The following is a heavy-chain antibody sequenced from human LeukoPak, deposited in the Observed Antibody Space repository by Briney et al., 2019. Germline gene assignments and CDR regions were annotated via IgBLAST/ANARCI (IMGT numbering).Heavy chain of an antibody. CDR2: IYPGDSDT. CDR1: GYSFTSYW. Sequence: KGGESLKISCKGSGYSFTSYWIGWVRQMPGKGLEWMGIIYPGDSDTRYSPSFQGQVTISADKSISTAYLQWSSLKASDTAMYYCARHDMGDFWSGYYTGTDWFDPWGQGTLATVSS. D-gene: IGHD3-3*01. V-gene: IGHV5-51*01. J-gene: IGHJ5*02. CDR3: ARHDMGDFWSGYYTGTDWFDP.